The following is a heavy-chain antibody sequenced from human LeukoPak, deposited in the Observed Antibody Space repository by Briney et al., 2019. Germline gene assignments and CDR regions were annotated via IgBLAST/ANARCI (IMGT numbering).Heavy chain of an antibody. D-gene: IGHD1-14*01. J-gene: IGHJ3*02. Sequence: GGSLRLSCAASGFTFSSYAMIWVRQAPGKGLEWVSTISGSGGSTYYADSVKGRFTISRDNSKNTLYLQMNSLRAEDTAVYYCARGEPRGHDAFDIWGQGTMVTVSS. V-gene: IGHV3-23*01. CDR3: ARGEPRGHDAFDI. CDR1: GFTFSSYA. CDR2: ISGSGGST.